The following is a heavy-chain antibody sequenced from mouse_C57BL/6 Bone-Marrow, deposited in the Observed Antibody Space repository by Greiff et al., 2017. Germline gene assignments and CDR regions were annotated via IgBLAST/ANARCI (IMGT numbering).Heavy chain of an antibody. V-gene: IGHV1-81*01. Sequence: VKLQESGAELVRPGASVKLSCKASGYTFTSYGISWVKQRTGQGLEWIGEIYPRSGNTYYNEKFKGKATLTADKSSSTAYMELRSLTSEDSAVYFCARECPYYFYDYWGQGTTLTVSS. CDR1: GYTFTSYG. CDR3: ARECPYYFYDY. J-gene: IGHJ2*01. D-gene: IGHD6-1*01. CDR2: IYPRSGNT.